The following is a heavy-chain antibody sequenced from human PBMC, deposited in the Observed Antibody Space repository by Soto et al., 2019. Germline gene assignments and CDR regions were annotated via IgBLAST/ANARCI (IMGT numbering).Heavy chain of an antibody. Sequence: SVKVSCKASGGTFSSYGISWVRQAPGQGLEWMGRIIPIFGTANNAQKLKGRVTITADESTSTVYIDLSSLRSENTAVYYCAREKRSGGYYYGMDVWGQGTTVTVSS. V-gene: IGHV1-69*13. CDR1: GGTFSSYG. CDR2: IIPIFGTA. J-gene: IGHJ6*02. D-gene: IGHD2-15*01. CDR3: AREKRSGGYYYGMDV.